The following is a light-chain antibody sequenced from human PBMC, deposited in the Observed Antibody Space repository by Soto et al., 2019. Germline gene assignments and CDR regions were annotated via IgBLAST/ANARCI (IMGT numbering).Light chain of an antibody. V-gene: IGKV1-39*01. CDR3: QQSYNTPQYT. Sequence: DIQMTQSPSSLSASVGDRVTITCRASQTISSYLNWYQQKPGKAPKLLIYAASSLQSGVPSRFSGSGSGIDFPLTISSRQPEDFAIYYCQQSYNTPQYTFGQGTELEIK. J-gene: IGKJ2*01. CDR2: AAS. CDR1: QTISSY.